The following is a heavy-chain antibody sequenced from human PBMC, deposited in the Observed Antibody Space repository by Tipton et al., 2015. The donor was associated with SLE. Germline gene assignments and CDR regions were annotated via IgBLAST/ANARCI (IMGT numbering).Heavy chain of an antibody. D-gene: IGHD1-26*01. CDR1: GGSITSYY. Sequence: TLSLTCTVPGGSITSYYWSWIRQPPGKGLEWIGYIYYSGSTNYNPSLKSRVIISVDTSNNQFSLKLSSVTAADTAVYYCAYRTGSRAFDYWGQGTLVTVSS. CDR3: AYRTGSRAFDY. V-gene: IGHV4-59*07. CDR2: IYYSGST. J-gene: IGHJ4*02.